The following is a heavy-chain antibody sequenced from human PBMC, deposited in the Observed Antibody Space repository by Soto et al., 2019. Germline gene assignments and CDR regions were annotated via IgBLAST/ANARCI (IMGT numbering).Heavy chain of an antibody. D-gene: IGHD3-3*01. CDR2: ISGSGGST. CDR3: AKFLLDFWSGYFPDYYYGMDV. CDR1: GFTFSSYA. Sequence: GGSLRLSCAASGFTFSSYAMSWVRQAPGKGLEWVSAISGSGGSTYYADSVKGRFTISRDNSKNTLYLQMNSLRAEDTAVYYCAKFLLDFWSGYFPDYYYGMDVWGQGTTVTVSS. J-gene: IGHJ6*02. V-gene: IGHV3-23*01.